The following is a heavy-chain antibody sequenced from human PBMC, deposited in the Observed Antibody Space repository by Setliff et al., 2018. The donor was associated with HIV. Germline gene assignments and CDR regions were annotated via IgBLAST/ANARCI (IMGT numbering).Heavy chain of an antibody. V-gene: IGHV4-61*09. CDR1: GGSISSGSFY. CDR2: IYTTGST. J-gene: IGHJ3*02. Sequence: PSETLSLTCTVSGGSISSGSFYWSWIRQPAGKGLEWIGHIYTTGSTNYNPSLKSRVTISVDTSKNQFSLKLSSVTAADTAVYFCARDQYTYGYLDAFDIWGQGTMVTVSS. CDR3: ARDQYTYGYLDAFDI. D-gene: IGHD5-18*01.